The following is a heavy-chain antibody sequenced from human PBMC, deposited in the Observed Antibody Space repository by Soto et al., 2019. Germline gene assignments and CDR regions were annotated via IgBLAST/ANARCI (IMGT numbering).Heavy chain of an antibody. V-gene: IGHV3-72*01. CDR2: TRNKANSYTT. Sequence: LRLSCAASGFTFSDHYMDWVRQAPGKGLEWVGRTRNKANSYTTEYAASVKGRFTISRDDSKNSLYLQMNSLKTEDTAVYYCARASAGYYYYYGMDVWGQGTTVTVSS. CDR3: ARASAGYYYYYGMDV. J-gene: IGHJ6*02. CDR1: GFTFSDHY.